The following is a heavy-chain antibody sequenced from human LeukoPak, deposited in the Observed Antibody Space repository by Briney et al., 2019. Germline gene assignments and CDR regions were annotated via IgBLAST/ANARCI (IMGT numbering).Heavy chain of an antibody. Sequence: PSETLSLTCAVYGGSFSGYYWSWIRQPPGKGLEWIGSIYYSGSTYYNPSLKSRVTISVDTSKNQFSLKLSSVTAADTAVYYCARDPPAYSSGWYGGGGNYFDYWGQGTLVTVSS. CDR1: GGSFSGYY. J-gene: IGHJ4*02. CDR3: ARDPPAYSSGWYGGGGNYFDY. D-gene: IGHD6-19*01. CDR2: IYYSGST. V-gene: IGHV4-34*01.